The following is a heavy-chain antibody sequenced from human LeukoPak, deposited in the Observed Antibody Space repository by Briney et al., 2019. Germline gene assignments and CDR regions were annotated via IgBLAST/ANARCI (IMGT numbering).Heavy chain of an antibody. D-gene: IGHD1-26*01. Sequence: GGSLRLSCAASGFTFGNYNMNWVRQAPGKGLEWVSSITSTSSYIYYADSVKGRFTISRDNAKNSLYLQMNSLRAEDTALYFCARDPYSGNYGNYYYYYMDVWGKGTTVTISS. CDR1: GFTFGNYN. CDR2: ITSTSSYI. CDR3: ARDPYSGNYGNYYYYYMDV. J-gene: IGHJ6*03. V-gene: IGHV3-21*01.